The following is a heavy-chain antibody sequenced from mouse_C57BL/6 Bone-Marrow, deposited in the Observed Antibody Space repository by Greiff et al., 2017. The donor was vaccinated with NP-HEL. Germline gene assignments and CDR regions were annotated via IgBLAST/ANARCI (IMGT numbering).Heavy chain of an antibody. Sequence: VQLQQSGAELLRPGASVKLSCTASGFNIKDDYMHWVKQRPEQGLEWIGWIDPENGDTEYASKFQGKATITADTSSNTAYLQLSSLTSEDTAVYYCTNYYYGSSYVYYYAMDYWGQGTSVTVSS. V-gene: IGHV14-4*01. CDR2: IDPENGDT. CDR3: TNYYYGSSYVYYYAMDY. CDR1: GFNIKDDY. J-gene: IGHJ4*01. D-gene: IGHD1-1*01.